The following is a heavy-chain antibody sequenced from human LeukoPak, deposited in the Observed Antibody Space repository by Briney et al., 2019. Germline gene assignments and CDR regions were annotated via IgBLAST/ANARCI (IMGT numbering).Heavy chain of an antibody. J-gene: IGHJ3*02. CDR1: GDGVSSNSAA. V-gene: IGHV6-1*01. CDR2: TYYRSKWYN. Sequence: SQTLSLTCAISGDGVSSNSAAWNWIRQSPSRGLEWLGRTYYRSKWYNDYAVSVKSRITINPDTSKNQFSLQLNSVTPEDTAVYYCARDPRYYDSSGYGAFDIWGQGTMVTVSS. D-gene: IGHD3-22*01. CDR3: ARDPRYYDSSGYGAFDI.